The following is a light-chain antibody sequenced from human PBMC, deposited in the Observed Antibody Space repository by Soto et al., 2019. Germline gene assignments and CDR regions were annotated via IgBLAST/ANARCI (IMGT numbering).Light chain of an antibody. CDR3: QPSYYNPT. CDR1: QGISSY. CDR2: AAS. Sequence: IRMTQSPSSCSSSTGDRVTITCRASQGISSYLAWYQQKPGKAPKLLIYAASTLQSGVPSRFSGIGSGTDFTLTISCMTSEDFATYYCQPSYYNPTFGQGTKVDIK. J-gene: IGKJ1*01. V-gene: IGKV1-8*01.